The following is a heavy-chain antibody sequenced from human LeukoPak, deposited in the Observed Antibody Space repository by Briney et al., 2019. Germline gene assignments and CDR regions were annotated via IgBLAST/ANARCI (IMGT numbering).Heavy chain of an antibody. D-gene: IGHD2-2*01. CDR3: ARNPKDIVVVPAAWFDY. V-gene: IGHV4-59*01. J-gene: IGHJ4*02. Sequence: SETLSLNCTVSGGSISSYYWSWIRQPPGKGLEWIGYIYYSGSTNYNPSLKSRVTISVDTSKNQFSLKLSSVTAADTAVYYCARNPKDIVVVPAAWFDYWGQGTLVTVSS. CDR1: GGSISSYY. CDR2: IYYSGST.